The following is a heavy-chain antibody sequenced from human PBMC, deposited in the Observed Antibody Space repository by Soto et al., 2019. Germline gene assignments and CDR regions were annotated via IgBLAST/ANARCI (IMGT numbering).Heavy chain of an antibody. V-gene: IGHV3-21*01. Sequence: PGGSLRLSCAASGFTFSSYSMNWVRQAPGKGLEWVSSISSSSSYIYYADSVKGRFTISRDNAKNSLYLQMNSLRAEDTAVYYCARDMRAMAQYFDYWGQGTLVTVSS. CDR3: ARDMRAMAQYFDY. CDR1: GFTFSSYS. D-gene: IGHD5-18*01. CDR2: ISSSSSYI. J-gene: IGHJ4*02.